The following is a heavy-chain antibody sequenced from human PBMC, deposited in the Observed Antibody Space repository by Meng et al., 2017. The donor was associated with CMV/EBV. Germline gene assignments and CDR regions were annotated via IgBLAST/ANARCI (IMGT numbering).Heavy chain of an antibody. J-gene: IGHJ6*02. CDR1: GYTFTSYG. V-gene: IGHV1-18*01. Sequence: ASVKVPCKASGYTFTSYGISWVRQASGQGLEWMGWISAYNGNTNYAQKLQGRVTMTTDTSTSTAYMELRSLRSDDTAVYYCARDPFIVVVPEVYGMDVWGQGTTVTVSS. CDR3: ARDPFIVVVPEVYGMDV. D-gene: IGHD2-2*01. CDR2: ISAYNGNT.